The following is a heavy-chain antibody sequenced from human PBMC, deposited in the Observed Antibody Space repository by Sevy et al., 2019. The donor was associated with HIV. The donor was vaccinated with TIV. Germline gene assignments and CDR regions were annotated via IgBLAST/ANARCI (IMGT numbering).Heavy chain of an antibody. V-gene: IGHV3-53*01. D-gene: IGHD5-12*01. CDR2: IYSGGST. CDR1: GFTVSSNY. CDR3: ARDYYSGYDWLTYPYY. Sequence: GGSLRLSCAASGFTVSSNYMSWVRQAPGKGLEWVSVIYSGGSTYYADSVKGRFTISRDNSKNTLYLQMNSLRAEDTAVYYCARDYYSGYDWLTYPYYWGQGTLVTVSS. J-gene: IGHJ4*02.